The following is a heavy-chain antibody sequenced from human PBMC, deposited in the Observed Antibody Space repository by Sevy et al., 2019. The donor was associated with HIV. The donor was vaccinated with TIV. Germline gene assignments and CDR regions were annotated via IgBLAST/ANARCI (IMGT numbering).Heavy chain of an antibody. V-gene: IGHV3-15*01. Sequence: GGSLRLSCAASGFTFSNAWMSWVRQAPGKGLEWVGRIKSKTDGGQTDYAAPVKGRFTISRDDSKNTLYLQMNSLKTEDTAVYYCTTAPYIVVVIAIKPYAFDIWGQGTMVTVSS. CDR1: GFTFSNAW. D-gene: IGHD2-21*01. J-gene: IGHJ3*02. CDR3: TTAPYIVVVIAIKPYAFDI. CDR2: IKSKTDGGQT.